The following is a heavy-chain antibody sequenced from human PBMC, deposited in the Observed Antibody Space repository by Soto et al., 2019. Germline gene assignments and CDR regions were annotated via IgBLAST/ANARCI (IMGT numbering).Heavy chain of an antibody. CDR1: GDSISSRSYY. J-gene: IGHJ4*02. CDR2: IYYSGST. CDR3: ARHGDYLDY. V-gene: IGHV4-39*01. Sequence: SETLSLTCTVTGDSISSRSYYWGWIRQPPGKGLEWIGSIYYSGSTYNNPPLRSRVSMSIDTSKDQFSLKLSSVTAADTAVYYCARHGDYLDYWGQGTLVTVS.